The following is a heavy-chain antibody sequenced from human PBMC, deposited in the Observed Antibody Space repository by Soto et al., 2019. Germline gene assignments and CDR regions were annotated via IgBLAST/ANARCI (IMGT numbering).Heavy chain of an antibody. CDR3: ARGHSASSGYYPYYFDY. V-gene: IGHV3-21*01. CDR1: GFTFSSYS. Sequence: EVQLVESGGGLVKPGGSLRLSCADSGFTFSSYSMNWVRQAPGKGLEWVSSISSSSSYIYYADSVKGRFTISRDNAKNSLYLQMNSLRAEDTAVYYCARGHSASSGYYPYYFDYWGQGTLVTVSS. CDR2: ISSSSSYI. J-gene: IGHJ4*02. D-gene: IGHD3-22*01.